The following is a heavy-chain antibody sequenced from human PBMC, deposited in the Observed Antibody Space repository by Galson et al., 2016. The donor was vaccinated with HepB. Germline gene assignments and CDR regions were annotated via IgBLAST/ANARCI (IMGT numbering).Heavy chain of an antibody. CDR3: AGGRPYFDSDESSDFDY. D-gene: IGHD3-22*01. CDR1: GDTFSNYV. V-gene: IGHV1-69*01. J-gene: IGHJ4*02. Sequence: SCKASGDTFSNYVISWVRQAPGQGLEWMGGIIVMFGTANYAQKFQGRVKITADESTSTAYMELSSLRSEDTAVYYCAGGRPYFDSDESSDFDYWGQGTLVAVSS. CDR2: IIVMFGTA.